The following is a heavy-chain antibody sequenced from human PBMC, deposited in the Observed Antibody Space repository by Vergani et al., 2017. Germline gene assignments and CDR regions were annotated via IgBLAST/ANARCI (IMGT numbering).Heavy chain of an antibody. D-gene: IGHD3-22*01. CDR2: IYYSGST. V-gene: IGHV4-39*01. CDR3: ARQGYYDSSGYYLFDY. CDR1: EFTFSNYA. Sequence: QLLESGGGLVQPGGSLRLTCAASEFTFSNYAMNWVRQAPGKGLEWIGSIYYSGSTYYNPSLKSRVTISVDTSKNQFSLKLSSVTAADTAVYYCARQGYYDSSGYYLFDYWGQGTLVTVSS. J-gene: IGHJ4*02.